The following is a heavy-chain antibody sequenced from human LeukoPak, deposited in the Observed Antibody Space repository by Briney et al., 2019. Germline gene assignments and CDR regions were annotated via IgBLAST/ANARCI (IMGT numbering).Heavy chain of an antibody. J-gene: IGHJ4*02. CDR2: IKQDGSEK. Sequence: GSLRLSCAASGFTLSSYWMSWVRQASGKGLEWVANIKQDGSEKYYVDSVKGRFTISRDNAKNSLYLQMNSLRAEDTAVYYCARDYGDYYDSSGYYSWDYWGQGTLVTVSS. CDR1: GFTLSSYW. CDR3: ARDYGDYYDSSGYYSWDY. V-gene: IGHV3-7*01. D-gene: IGHD3-22*01.